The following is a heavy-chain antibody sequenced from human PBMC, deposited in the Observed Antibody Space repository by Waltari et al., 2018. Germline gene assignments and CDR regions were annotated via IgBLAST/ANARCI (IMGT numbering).Heavy chain of an antibody. V-gene: IGHV4-39*01. D-gene: IGHD4-17*01. J-gene: IGHJ3*02. CDR3: ARGESFYDYGDYGLDAFDI. CDR1: GGSISSSSYY. Sequence: QLQLQESGPGLVKPSETLSLTCTVSGGSISSSSYYWGWIRQPPGKGLEWIGTIYYSGTTYYNPSLKGRVTISVDTSKKQFSLKLRSVTAPDTAVYYCARGESFYDYGDYGLDAFDIWGQGTMVTVSS. CDR2: IYYSGTT.